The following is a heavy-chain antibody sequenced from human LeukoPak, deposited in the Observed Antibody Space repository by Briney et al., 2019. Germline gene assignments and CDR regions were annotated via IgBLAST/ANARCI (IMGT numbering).Heavy chain of an antibody. CDR1: GFTFSSYW. J-gene: IGHJ4*02. CDR2: IKRDGSEK. Sequence: GGSLRLSCAASGFTFSSYWMSWVRQAPEKGLEWVANIKRDGSEKYYVDSVKGRFTISRDNAKNSLYLQMSSLRAEEAAVYYCARGYGDSIHFDYWGQGTLVTVSS. V-gene: IGHV3-7*04. D-gene: IGHD4-17*01. CDR3: ARGYGDSIHFDY.